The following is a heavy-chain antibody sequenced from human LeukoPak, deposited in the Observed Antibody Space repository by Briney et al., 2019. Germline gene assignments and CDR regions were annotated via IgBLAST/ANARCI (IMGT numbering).Heavy chain of an antibody. CDR3: ARENDDAFDI. V-gene: IGHV4-30-4*01. CDR1: GGSFSGYY. J-gene: IGHJ3*02. CDR2: IYYSGST. Sequence: PSETLSLTCAVYGGSFSGYYWSWIRQPPGKGLEWIGYIYYSGSTYYNPSLKSRVTISVDTSKNQFSLKLSSVTAADTAVYYCARENDDAFDIWGQGTMVTVSS.